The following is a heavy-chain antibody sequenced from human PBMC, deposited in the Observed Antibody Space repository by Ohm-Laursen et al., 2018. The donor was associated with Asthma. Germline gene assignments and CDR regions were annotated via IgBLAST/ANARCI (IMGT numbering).Heavy chain of an antibody. CDR3: ARDFSGQQLAFDY. D-gene: IGHD6-13*01. CDR1: GYTFSRYS. J-gene: IGHJ4*02. Sequence: SLRLSCSASGYTFSRYSIHWVRQIPGKGLEWVSSISSSSSYIYYADSVKGRFTISRDNAKNSLYLQMNSLRAEDTAVYYCARDFSGQQLAFDYWGQGTLVTVSS. V-gene: IGHV3-21*01. CDR2: ISSSSSYI.